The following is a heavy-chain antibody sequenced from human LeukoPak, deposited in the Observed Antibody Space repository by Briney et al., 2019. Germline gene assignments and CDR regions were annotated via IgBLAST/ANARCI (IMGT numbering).Heavy chain of an antibody. J-gene: IGHJ4*02. D-gene: IGHD6-6*01. CDR3: ARLYSSSFPLY. CDR1: GGSISSYY. CDR2: IYYSGST. V-gene: IGHV4-59*08. Sequence: SETLSLTCTVSGGSISSYYWSWLRQPPGKGLEWIGYIYYSGSTNYNPSLKSRVTISVDTSKNQFSLKLRSVTAADTAVYYCARLYSSSFPLYWGQGTLVTVSS.